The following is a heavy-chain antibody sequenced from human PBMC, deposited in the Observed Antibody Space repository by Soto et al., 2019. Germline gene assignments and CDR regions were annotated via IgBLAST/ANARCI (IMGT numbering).Heavy chain of an antibody. CDR3: AIPCYGDPFNPSN. CDR2: IYYSGST. J-gene: IGHJ4*02. CDR1: GGSISSSSYY. Sequence: QLQLQESGPGLVKPSETLSLTCTVSGGSISSSSYYWGWIRQPPGKGLEWIGSIYYSGSTYYNPSLKSRVTISVDTSKNQFSLKLSSVTAADTAVYYCAIPCYGDPFNPSNWGQGTLVTVSS. D-gene: IGHD4-17*01. V-gene: IGHV4-39*01.